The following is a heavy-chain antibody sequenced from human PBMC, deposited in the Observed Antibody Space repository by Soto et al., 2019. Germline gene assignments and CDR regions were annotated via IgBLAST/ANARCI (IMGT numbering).Heavy chain of an antibody. D-gene: IGHD6-6*01. CDR3: AREIGWEQLVDY. V-gene: IGHV3-33*01. J-gene: IGHJ4*02. CDR1: GFTFSSYG. Sequence: QVQLLESGGGVVQPGRALRLSCAASGFTFSSYGMHWVRQAPGKGLEWVAVIWYDGSNKYYADSVKGRFTISEDNSKNTLYLQMNSLRAEDTAVYYCAREIGWEQLVDYWGQGTLVTVSS. CDR2: IWYDGSNK.